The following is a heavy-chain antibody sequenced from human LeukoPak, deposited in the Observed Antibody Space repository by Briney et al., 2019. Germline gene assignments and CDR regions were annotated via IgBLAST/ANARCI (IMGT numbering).Heavy chain of an antibody. CDR3: AVSVAGTWGFDY. V-gene: IGHV4-59*01. Sequence: KPSETLSLTCTVSSGSISSYYWSWIRQPPGKGLEWIGYIYYSGSTNYNPSLKSRVTISVDTSKNQFSLKLSSVTAADTAVYYCAVSVAGTWGFDYWGQGTLVTVSS. CDR2: IYYSGST. CDR1: SGSISSYY. J-gene: IGHJ4*02. D-gene: IGHD6-19*01.